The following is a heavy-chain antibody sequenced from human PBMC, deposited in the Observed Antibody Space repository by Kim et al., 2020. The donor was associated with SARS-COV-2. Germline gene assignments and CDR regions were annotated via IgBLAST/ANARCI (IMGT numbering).Heavy chain of an antibody. Sequence: GGSLRLSCAASGFTFSNAWMSWVRQAPGKGLEWVGRIKSKTDGGTTDYAAPVKGRFTISRDDSKNTLYLQMNSLKTEDTAVYYCTTDLSDYDILTGYIYYYGMDVWGQGTTVTVSS. D-gene: IGHD3-9*01. CDR2: IKSKTDGGTT. V-gene: IGHV3-15*01. J-gene: IGHJ6*02. CDR3: TTDLSDYDILTGYIYYYGMDV. CDR1: GFTFSNAW.